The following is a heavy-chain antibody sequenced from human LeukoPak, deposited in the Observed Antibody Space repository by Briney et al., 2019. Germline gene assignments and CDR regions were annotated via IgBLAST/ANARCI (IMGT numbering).Heavy chain of an antibody. Sequence: ASVKVSCKASGYIFTNHYMHWVRQAPGQGLEWMGWINPRSGGTNFAQKFQGRVTMTRDTSISAAYMELSRLRSDDTAVYYCARHVSSSGEDSWGQGTLVTVSS. J-gene: IGHJ4*02. CDR1: GYIFTNHY. V-gene: IGHV1-2*02. D-gene: IGHD2-21*01. CDR3: ARHVSSSGEDS. CDR2: INPRSGGT.